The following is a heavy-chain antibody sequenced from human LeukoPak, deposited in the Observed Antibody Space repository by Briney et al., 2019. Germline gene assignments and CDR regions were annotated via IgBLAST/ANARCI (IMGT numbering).Heavy chain of an antibody. CDR1: GYTFTGYY. J-gene: IGHJ4*02. Sequence: ASVKVSCKASGYTFTGYYMHWVRQAPGQGLEWMGWINPNSGGTNYAQKFQGRVTMTRDTSISTAYMELSRLRSDDTAVYYCARDIGPIVATIGYDYWGQGTLVTVSS. CDR3: ARDIGPIVATIGYDY. V-gene: IGHV1-2*02. D-gene: IGHD5-12*01. CDR2: INPNSGGT.